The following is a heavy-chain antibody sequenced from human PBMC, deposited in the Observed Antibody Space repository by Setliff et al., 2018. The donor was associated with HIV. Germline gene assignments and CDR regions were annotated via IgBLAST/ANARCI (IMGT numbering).Heavy chain of an antibody. CDR1: GYSFINYA. Sequence: GASVKVSCKASGYSFINYAINWLRQAPGRGLEWMGWIHTEQGFPMYAQGFTGRSVFSLDPSVNTAYLQINSLTPDDGGVYYCAVDRHAFDIWGQGTVVTVSS. V-gene: IGHV7-4-1*02. CDR2: IHTEQGFP. J-gene: IGHJ3*02. CDR3: AVDRHAFDI. D-gene: IGHD5-12*01.